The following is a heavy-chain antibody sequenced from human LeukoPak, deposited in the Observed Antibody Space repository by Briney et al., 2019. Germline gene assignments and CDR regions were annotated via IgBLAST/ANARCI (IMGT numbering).Heavy chain of an antibody. V-gene: IGHV3-30*04. J-gene: IGHJ4*02. CDR1: GFTFSSYA. CDR3: ARDSRPTFSYFDY. Sequence: GRSLRLSCAASGFTFSSYAMHWVRQAPGKGLEWVAVISYDGSNKYYADSVKGRFTISRDNSKNTLCLQMNSLRAEDTAVYYCARDSRPTFSYFDYWGQGTLVTVSS. CDR2: ISYDGSNK. D-gene: IGHD3-16*01.